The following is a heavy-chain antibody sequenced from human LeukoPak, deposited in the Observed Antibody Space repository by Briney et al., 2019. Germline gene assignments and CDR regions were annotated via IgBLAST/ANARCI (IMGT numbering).Heavy chain of an antibody. Sequence: GGSLRLSCAASGFTFSSYAMHWVRQAPGKGLEWVAVISYDGSNKYYADSVKGRFTISRDNSKNTLYLQMNSLRAEDTAVYYCARGPGAFDIWGQGTMVTVSS. CDR2: ISYDGSNK. J-gene: IGHJ3*02. CDR3: ARGPGAFDI. V-gene: IGHV3-30*04. CDR1: GFTFSSYA.